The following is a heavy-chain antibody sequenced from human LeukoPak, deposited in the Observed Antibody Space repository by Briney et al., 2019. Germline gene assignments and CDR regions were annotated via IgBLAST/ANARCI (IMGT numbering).Heavy chain of an antibody. V-gene: IGHV1-69*06. CDR1: GGTFSSYA. CDR2: IIPIFGTA. J-gene: IGHJ4*02. D-gene: IGHD5-24*01. Sequence: SVKVSCKASGGTFSSYAISWVRQAPGQGLEWMGGIIPIFGTANYAQKFQGRVTITADKSTSTAYMELSSLRSEDTAVYYCARWGTGDGYFFTYYFDYWGQGTLVTVSS. CDR3: ARWGTGDGYFFTYYFDY.